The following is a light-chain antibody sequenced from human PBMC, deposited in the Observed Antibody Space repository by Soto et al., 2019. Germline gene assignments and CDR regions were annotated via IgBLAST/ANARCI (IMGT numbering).Light chain of an antibody. V-gene: IGKV1-5*01. CDR3: QQYNNYFSWT. Sequence: DIQMTQSPSTLSASVGDRVTITSRASQSISIWLAWYQQKPGKAPNILIYDASTLVSGVPSRFSGSGSGTEFTLTISSLQPDDFATYYCQQYNNYFSWTFGQGTKVEIK. CDR1: QSISIW. CDR2: DAS. J-gene: IGKJ1*01.